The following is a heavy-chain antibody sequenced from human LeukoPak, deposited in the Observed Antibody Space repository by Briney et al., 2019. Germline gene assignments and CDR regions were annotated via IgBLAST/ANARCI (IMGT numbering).Heavy chain of an antibody. D-gene: IGHD4-17*01. CDR3: ARSYGDLYYYYYYMDV. Sequence: PGGSLRLSCAASGFTFSDYYMSWIRQAPGKGLEWVSYISSSGSTIYYADSVKGRFTISRDNAKNSLYLQMNSLRAEDTAAYYCARSYGDLYYYYYYMDVWGKGTTVTVSS. J-gene: IGHJ6*03. V-gene: IGHV3-11*04. CDR1: GFTFSDYY. CDR2: ISSSGSTI.